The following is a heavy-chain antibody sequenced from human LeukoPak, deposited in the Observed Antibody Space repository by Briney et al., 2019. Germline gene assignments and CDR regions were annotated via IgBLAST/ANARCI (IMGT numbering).Heavy chain of an antibody. CDR3: AREYSSGWHGAFDY. CDR2: IIPIFGTA. Sequence: ASVKVSCKASGGTFSSYAISWVRQAPGQWLELMGGIIPIFGTANYAQKFQGRVTITADESTSTAYMELSSLRSEDTAVYYCAREYSSGWHGAFDYWGQGTLVTVSS. D-gene: IGHD6-19*01. V-gene: IGHV1-69*13. J-gene: IGHJ4*02. CDR1: GGTFSSYA.